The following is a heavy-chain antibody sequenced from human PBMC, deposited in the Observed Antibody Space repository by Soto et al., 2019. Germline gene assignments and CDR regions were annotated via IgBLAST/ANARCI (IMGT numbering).Heavy chain of an antibody. V-gene: IGHV3-23*01. D-gene: IGHD3-10*01. CDR1: GFTFSSYA. J-gene: IGHJ4*02. CDR3: ANDPVRGVRFDY. CDR2: ISGSGGST. Sequence: GGSLRLSCAASGFTFSSYAMSWVRQAPGKGLDWVSAISGSGGSTYYADTVKGRFTISRANSKNTLYLQMNSLRAEDTAVYYCANDPVRGVRFDYWGKGTLVTVSS.